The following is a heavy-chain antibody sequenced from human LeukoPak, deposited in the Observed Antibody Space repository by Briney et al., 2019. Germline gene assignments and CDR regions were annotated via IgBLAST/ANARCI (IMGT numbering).Heavy chain of an antibody. J-gene: IGHJ4*02. D-gene: IGHD2-8*02. CDR2: IYHSGST. V-gene: IGHV4-38-2*02. Sequence: SETLSLTCIVSGGYISSYYWSWIRQPPGKGLEWIASIYHSGSTYYNPSLKSRVTISVDTSKNQFSLNLSSVTAADTAVYYCARVSGGAFDYWGQGTLVTVSS. CDR1: GGYISSYY. CDR3: ARVSGGAFDY.